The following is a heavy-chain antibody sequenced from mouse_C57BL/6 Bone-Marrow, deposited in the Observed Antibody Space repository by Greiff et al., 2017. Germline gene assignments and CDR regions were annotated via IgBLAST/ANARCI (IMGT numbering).Heavy chain of an antibody. CDR2: ISDGGSYT. D-gene: IGHD1-1*02. J-gene: IGHJ3*01. CDR3: ARDQRIWLDRPPGFAY. Sequence: EVKLVESGGGLVKPGGSLKLSCAASGFTFSSYAMSWVRQTPETRLEWVATISDGGSYTYYPDNVKGRFTIYSDNAKNNLYLQMSHLKSEDTAMYYCARDQRIWLDRPPGFAYWGQGTLVTVSA. V-gene: IGHV5-4*01. CDR1: GFTFSSYA.